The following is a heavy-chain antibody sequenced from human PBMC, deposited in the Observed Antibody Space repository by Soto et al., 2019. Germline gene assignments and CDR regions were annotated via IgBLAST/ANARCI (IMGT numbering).Heavy chain of an antibody. J-gene: IGHJ6*02. Sequence: QVQLVESGGGVVQPGRSLRLSCAASGFTFSSYAMHWVRQAPGKGLEWVAVISYDGSNKYYADSVKGRFTISRDNSKNTLYLQKNSLRAEDTAVYYCARDGHMDVWGQGTTVTVSS. CDR3: ARDGHMDV. CDR2: ISYDGSNK. CDR1: GFTFSSYA. V-gene: IGHV3-30-3*01.